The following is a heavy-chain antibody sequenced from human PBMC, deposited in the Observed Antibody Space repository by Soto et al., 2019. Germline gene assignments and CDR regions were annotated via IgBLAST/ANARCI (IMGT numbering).Heavy chain of an antibody. D-gene: IGHD3-9*01. Sequence: GGSLRLSCAASGFTFKSYAVSWVRQAPGKGLEWVSVITGSGGSTYYADSVKGRFTISRDNSKNTLYLQMNSLRAEDAAVYYCAKDRGDILTGSAFDAFDIWGQGTMVTVS. V-gene: IGHV3-23*01. J-gene: IGHJ3*02. CDR2: ITGSGGST. CDR1: GFTFKSYA. CDR3: AKDRGDILTGSAFDAFDI.